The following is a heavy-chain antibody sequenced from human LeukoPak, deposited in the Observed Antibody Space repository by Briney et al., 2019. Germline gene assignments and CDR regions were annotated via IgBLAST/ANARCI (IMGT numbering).Heavy chain of an antibody. CDR3: ARGGWEDYGSGSYYNLLAY. CDR2: INHGGST. D-gene: IGHD3-10*01. V-gene: IGHV4-34*01. J-gene: IGHJ4*02. Sequence: SETLSLTCAVYGGSFSGYYWSWIRQPPGKGLEWIGEINHGGSTNYNPSLKSRVTISVDTSKNQFSLKLSSVTAADTAVYYCARGGWEDYGSGSYYNLLAYWGQGTLVTVSS. CDR1: GGSFSGYY.